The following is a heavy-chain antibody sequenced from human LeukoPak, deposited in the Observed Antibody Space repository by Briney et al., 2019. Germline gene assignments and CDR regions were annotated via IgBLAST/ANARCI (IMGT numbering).Heavy chain of an antibody. Sequence: PGGPLPLSCPASGFTFIAYLMHWVRQAPGKGLDWVAVIAYNGRMKFHTDSVKGRFTISRDDSKNTLYLQMSDLRPEDTAVYFCARDPRKGSPDYFDYWGQGTLVSVST. CDR1: GFTFIAYL. V-gene: IGHV3-33*05. CDR2: IAYNGRMK. J-gene: IGHJ4*02. CDR3: ARDPRKGSPDYFDY.